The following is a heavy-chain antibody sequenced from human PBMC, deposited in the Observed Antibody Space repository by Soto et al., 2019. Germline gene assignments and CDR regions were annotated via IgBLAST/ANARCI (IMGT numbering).Heavy chain of an antibody. J-gene: IGHJ6*02. CDR2: VYYSGST. Sequence: PSDTLSLTCTVSGGSLSSISSYWGWIRQPPGKGLEWIGNVYYSGSTYSNPSLKSRLTISADTSKNQFSLKLSSVTAADTAVYFCARQSEYYYASGRAAPLYGMDVWGQGTTVTVSS. V-gene: IGHV4-39*01. CDR1: GGSLSSISSY. CDR3: ARQSEYYYASGRAAPLYGMDV. D-gene: IGHD3-10*01.